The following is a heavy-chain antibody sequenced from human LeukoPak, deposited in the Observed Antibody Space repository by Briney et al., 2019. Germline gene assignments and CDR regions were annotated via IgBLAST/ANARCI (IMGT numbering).Heavy chain of an antibody. Sequence: ASVKVSCKASGYTFTGYFIHWVRQAPGQGLEWMGWINPKSGDTNYAQRFQGRVTMTRDTSISTAYMELTRLTSDDTAVYCCARDGTVGLFGYWRQGSLVTVSS. D-gene: IGHD3/OR15-3a*01. CDR3: ARDGTVGLFGY. CDR1: GYTFTGYF. V-gene: IGHV1-2*02. CDR2: INPKSGDT. J-gene: IGHJ4*02.